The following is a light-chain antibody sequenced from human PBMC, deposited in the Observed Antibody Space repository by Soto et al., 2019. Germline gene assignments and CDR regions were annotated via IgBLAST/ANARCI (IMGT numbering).Light chain of an antibody. CDR2: GND. Sequence: QSVLTQPPSASGTPGQSVTISCSGSRSNIGGNDVNWYQQFPGVAPKLLIDGNDRRTSGVPGRISGSKSGTSASLAISGLQSEYEATYFCSPWDDILSSLVFGGGTQLTVL. J-gene: IGLJ2*01. CDR1: RSNIGGND. V-gene: IGLV1-44*01. CDR3: SPWDDILSSLV.